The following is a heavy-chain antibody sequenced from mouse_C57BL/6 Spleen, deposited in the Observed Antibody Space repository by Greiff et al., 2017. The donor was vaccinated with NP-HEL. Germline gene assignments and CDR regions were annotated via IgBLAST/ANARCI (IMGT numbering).Heavy chain of an antibody. Sequence: LVESGGGLVKPGGYLKLSCAASGFTFSDYGMHWVRQAPEKGLEWVAYISSGSSTIYYADTVKGRFTISRDNAKNTLFLQMTSLRSEDTAMYYCARGDSSLYYYAMDYWGQGTSVTVSS. CDR1: GFTFSDYG. V-gene: IGHV5-17*01. D-gene: IGHD6-1*01. CDR2: ISSGSSTI. CDR3: ARGDSSLYYYAMDY. J-gene: IGHJ4*01.